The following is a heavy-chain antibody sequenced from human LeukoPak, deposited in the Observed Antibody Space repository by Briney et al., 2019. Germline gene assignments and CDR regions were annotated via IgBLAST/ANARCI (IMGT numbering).Heavy chain of an antibody. CDR2: ISSNGGST. D-gene: IGHD2-21*02. CDR3: ARVGTASAFDI. CDR1: GFTFSSYA. V-gene: IGHV3-64*01. J-gene: IGHJ3*02. Sequence: GGSLRLSCAASGFTFSSYAMHWVRQAPGTGLEYVSAISSNGGSTYYANSVKGRFTISRDNSKNTLYLQMGSLRAEDMAVYYCARVGTASAFDIWGQGTMVTVSS.